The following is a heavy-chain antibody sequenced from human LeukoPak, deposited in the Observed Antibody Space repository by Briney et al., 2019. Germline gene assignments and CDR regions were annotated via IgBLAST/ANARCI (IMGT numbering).Heavy chain of an antibody. CDR2: ISDSSTVV. CDR1: GFAFSATY. CDR3: ARDRRPAQYRGLDV. Sequence: GGSLRLSCAASGFAFSATYMSWIRQAPGKGLEWISYISDSSTVVYYTDSVKGRFTISRDNANNSLFLQLNSLRAEDTAVYFCARDRRPAQYRGLDVWGRGTRSPSP. V-gene: IGHV3-11*01. J-gene: IGHJ6*02. D-gene: IGHD2-2*02.